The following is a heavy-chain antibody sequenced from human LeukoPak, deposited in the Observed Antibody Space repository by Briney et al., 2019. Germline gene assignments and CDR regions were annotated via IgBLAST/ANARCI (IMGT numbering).Heavy chain of an antibody. CDR3: ARKDFSSGSFAY. J-gene: IGHJ4*02. Sequence: GGSLRLSCAVSEFLFSSFYMSWIRQAPGKGLEWISYIGLSGSPLDYADSVKGRFTISGDNAKTSLYLDMNSLRAEDTAVYYCARKDFSSGSFAYWGQGTLVTVSS. CDR2: IGLSGSPL. D-gene: IGHD3-22*01. CDR1: EFLFSSFY. V-gene: IGHV3-11*04.